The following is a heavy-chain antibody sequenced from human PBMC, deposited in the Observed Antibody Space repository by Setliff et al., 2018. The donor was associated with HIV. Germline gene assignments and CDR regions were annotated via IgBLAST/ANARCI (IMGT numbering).Heavy chain of an antibody. Sequence: ASVKVSCKISGYTLTELSIHWVRQAPGKGLEWMANFDPEDGETFYAQKFQGRLTMTEDTSTDTAYMELSSLRSDDTAMYYCATDPGYSSTWYSEYFQHWGQGTVVTVSS. V-gene: IGHV1-24*01. CDR2: FDPEDGET. J-gene: IGHJ1*01. CDR3: ATDPGYSSTWYSEYFQH. D-gene: IGHD6-13*01. CDR1: GYTLTELS.